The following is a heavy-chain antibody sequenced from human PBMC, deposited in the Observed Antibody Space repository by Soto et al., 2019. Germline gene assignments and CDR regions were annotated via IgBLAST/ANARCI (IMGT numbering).Heavy chain of an antibody. CDR3: ATITIFGVVDRMALYYYYGMDV. Sequence: ASVKVSCKASGGTFSSYAISWVRQAPGQGLEWMGGIIPIFGTANYAQKFQGRVTITADESTSTAHMELSSLRSEDTAVYYCATITIFGVVDRMALYYYYGMDVWGQGTTVTVSS. CDR1: GGTFSSYA. D-gene: IGHD3-3*01. V-gene: IGHV1-69*13. CDR2: IIPIFGTA. J-gene: IGHJ6*02.